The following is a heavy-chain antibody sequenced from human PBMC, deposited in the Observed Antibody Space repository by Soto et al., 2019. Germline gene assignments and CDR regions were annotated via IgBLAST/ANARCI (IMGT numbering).Heavy chain of an antibody. CDR3: ARDKGAVAGALYYYGMDV. J-gene: IGHJ6*02. CDR1: GFTFSSYA. D-gene: IGHD6-19*01. CDR2: ISYDGSNK. V-gene: IGHV3-30-3*01. Sequence: GGSLRLSCAASGFTFSSYAMHWVRQAPGKGLEWVAVISYDGSNKYYADSVKGRFTISRDNSKNTLYLQMNSLRAEDTAVYYCARDKGAVAGALYYYGMDVWGQGTTVTVSS.